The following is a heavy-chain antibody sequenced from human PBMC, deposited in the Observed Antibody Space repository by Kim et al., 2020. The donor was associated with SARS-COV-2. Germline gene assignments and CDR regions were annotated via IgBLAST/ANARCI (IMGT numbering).Heavy chain of an antibody. CDR1: GYTFTSYY. CDR3: ARSFYDILTGYYMDV. CDR2: INPSGGST. V-gene: IGHV1-46*01. D-gene: IGHD3-9*01. J-gene: IGHJ6*02. Sequence: ASVKVSCKASGYTFTSYYMHWVRQAPGQGLEWMGIINPSGGSTSYAQKFQGRVTMTRDTSTSTVYMELSSLRSEDTAVYYCARSFYDILTGYYMDVWGQGTTVTVS.